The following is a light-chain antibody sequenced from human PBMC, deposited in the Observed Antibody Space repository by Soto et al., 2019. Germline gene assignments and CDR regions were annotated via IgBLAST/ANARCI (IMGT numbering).Light chain of an antibody. CDR2: DAS. V-gene: IGKV3-11*01. CDR1: QSVSSY. Sequence: EIVLTQSPATLSLSPGERATLSCRASQSVSSYLAWYQQKPGQAPRLLIYDASNRATGIPARFSGSGSGTDFTLTISSLEPEDFAVYYFQQSSNCPWTFGQGTKVEIK. CDR3: QQSSNCPWT. J-gene: IGKJ1*01.